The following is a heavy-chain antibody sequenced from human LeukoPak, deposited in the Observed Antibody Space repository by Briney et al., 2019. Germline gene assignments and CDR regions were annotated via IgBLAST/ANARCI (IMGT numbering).Heavy chain of an antibody. CDR3: ARDRETGYDDY. Sequence: PGGSLRLSCAASGFTFSSYSMNWVRQAPGKGLEWVSYISSSSSTIYYADSVKGRFTISRDNAKNSLYLQMNSLRVEDTAVYYCARDRETGYDDYWGQGTLVTVSS. CDR1: GFTFSSYS. V-gene: IGHV3-48*01. D-gene: IGHD7-27*01. J-gene: IGHJ4*02. CDR2: ISSSSSTI.